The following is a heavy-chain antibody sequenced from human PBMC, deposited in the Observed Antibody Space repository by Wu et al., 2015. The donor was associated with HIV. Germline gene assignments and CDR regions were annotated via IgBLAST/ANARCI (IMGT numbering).Heavy chain of an antibody. CDR3: VRELNWKTTGAFDI. D-gene: IGHD1-20*01. CDR1: GYTFTGYY. Sequence: QVQLVQSGAEVKKPGASVKVSCKASGYTFTGYYMYWVRQAPGQGLEWMGWINPNSGGTNYATEVSGQGHRXPGTRPSAQFTWSLSRLKDLKVHGRXLCVRELNWKTTGAFDIWG. CDR2: INPNSGGT. J-gene: IGHJ3*02. V-gene: IGHV1-2*02.